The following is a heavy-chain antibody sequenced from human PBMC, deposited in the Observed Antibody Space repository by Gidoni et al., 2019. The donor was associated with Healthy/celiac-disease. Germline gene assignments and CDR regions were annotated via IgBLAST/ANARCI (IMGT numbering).Heavy chain of an antibody. CDR1: GFTFSNAW. Sequence: EVQLVESGGGLVKPGGSLRLSCAASGFTFSNAWMSWVRQAPGKGLEWVGRIKSKTDGGTTDYAAPVKGRFTISRDDSKNTLYLQMNSLKTEDTAVYYCTKDLWGSYFLAEAFDIWGQGTMVTVSS. V-gene: IGHV3-15*01. CDR3: TKDLWGSYFLAEAFDI. J-gene: IGHJ3*02. CDR2: IKSKTDGGTT. D-gene: IGHD1-26*01.